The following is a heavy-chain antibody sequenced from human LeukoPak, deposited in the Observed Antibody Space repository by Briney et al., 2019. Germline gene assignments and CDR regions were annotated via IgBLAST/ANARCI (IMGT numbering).Heavy chain of an antibody. CDR2: ISGSGGST. V-gene: IGHV3-23*01. CDR3: ARVYYGSGSYSFDY. Sequence: PGGSLRLSCAASGFTFRSYAMSWVRQAPGKGLEWVSAISGSGGSTYYADSVKGRFTISRDNSKNTLYLQMNSLRAEDTAVYYCARVYYGSGSYSFDYWGQGTLVTVSS. J-gene: IGHJ4*02. CDR1: GFTFRSYA. D-gene: IGHD3-10*01.